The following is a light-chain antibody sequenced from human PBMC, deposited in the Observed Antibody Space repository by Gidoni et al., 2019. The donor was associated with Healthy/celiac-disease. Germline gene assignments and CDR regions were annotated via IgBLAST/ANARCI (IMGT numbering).Light chain of an antibody. Sequence: EIVLTQSPATLSLSPGERATLSCRASQSVSSYLAWYQQKPGQAPRLLIYDASNRATGIPARFSGSGSGTDFTLTISSLEPEDFAVYYCQSLTFXGXTKVEIK. J-gene: IGKJ4*01. CDR1: QSVSSY. CDR3: QSLT. V-gene: IGKV3-11*01. CDR2: DAS.